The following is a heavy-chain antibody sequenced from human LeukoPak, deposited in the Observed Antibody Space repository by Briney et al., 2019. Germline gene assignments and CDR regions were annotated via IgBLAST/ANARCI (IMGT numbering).Heavy chain of an antibody. V-gene: IGHV4-59*01. J-gene: IGHJ6*02. CDR2: IHYRGST. Sequence: PSEALSLTCTVSGGSISSYYWSWIRQPPGKGLEWIGYIHYRGSTNYNPPLKSRVTISVDTSKNQFSLKLSSVTAADTAVYYCAREVRYYDILTGYYYYYGMDVWGQGTTVTVSS. CDR1: GGSISSYY. D-gene: IGHD3-9*01. CDR3: AREVRYYDILTGYYYYYGMDV.